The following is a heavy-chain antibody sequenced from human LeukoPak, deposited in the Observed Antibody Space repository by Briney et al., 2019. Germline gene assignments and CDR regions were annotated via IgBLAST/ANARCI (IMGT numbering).Heavy chain of an antibody. CDR1: GYTFTSYG. Sequence: ASVKVSCKASGYTFTSYGISWVRQAPGQGLEWMGRIIPIFGTANYAQKFQGRVTITTDESTSTAYMELSSLRSEDTAVYYCARDPHYYMDVWGKGTTVTVSS. J-gene: IGHJ6*03. CDR2: IIPIFGTA. CDR3: ARDPHYYMDV. V-gene: IGHV1-69*05.